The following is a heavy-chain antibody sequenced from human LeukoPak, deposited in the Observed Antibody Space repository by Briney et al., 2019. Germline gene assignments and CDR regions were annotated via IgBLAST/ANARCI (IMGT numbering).Heavy chain of an antibody. CDR2: INHSGST. D-gene: IGHD6-19*01. CDR1: GGPFSGYY. J-gene: IGHJ4*02. V-gene: IGHV4-34*01. Sequence: SETLSLTCAVYGGPFSGYYWSWIRQPPGKGLEWIGEINHSGSTNYNPSLKSRVTISVDTSKNQFSLKLSSVTAADTAVYYCARGVAVAGTGVDYWGQGTLVTVSS. CDR3: ARGVAVAGTGVDY.